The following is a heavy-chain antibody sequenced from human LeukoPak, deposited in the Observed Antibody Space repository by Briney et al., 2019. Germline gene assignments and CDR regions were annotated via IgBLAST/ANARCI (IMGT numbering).Heavy chain of an antibody. CDR2: IFYSGST. CDR3: ARGARYYYDSSHANWFDP. V-gene: IGHV4-39*07. D-gene: IGHD3-22*01. CDR1: SGSISTSNYY. Sequence: SETLSLTCTVSSGSISTSNYYWGWVRQPPGKALEWIGNIFYSGSTYYSPSLKSRVTISLDTSRNQFSLKLSSVTAADTAVYYCARGARYYYDSSHANWFDPWGQGTLVTVSS. J-gene: IGHJ5*02.